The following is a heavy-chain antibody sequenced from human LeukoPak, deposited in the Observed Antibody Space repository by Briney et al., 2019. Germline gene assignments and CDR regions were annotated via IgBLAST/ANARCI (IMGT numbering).Heavy chain of an antibody. V-gene: IGHV3-21*01. CDR2: ISNSGSYI. J-gene: IGHJ4*02. D-gene: IGHD6-6*01. CDR1: GFTFTRYS. CDR3: ARGTYRSSSPSIGMPYYLDY. Sequence: GRSLRLSRAASGFTFTRYSMNWVREAPGKGLEWVSSISNSGSYIFYAQSVEGRFIISRDNAKNSHYLQMNSLRVDDTAVYFCARGTYRSSSPSIGMPYYLDYWGQGILVTVSS.